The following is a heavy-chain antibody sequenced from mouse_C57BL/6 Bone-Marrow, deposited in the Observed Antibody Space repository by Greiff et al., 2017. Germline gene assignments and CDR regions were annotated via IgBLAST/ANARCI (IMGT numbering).Heavy chain of an antibody. J-gene: IGHJ1*03. CDR2: IDPSDSYT. CDR3: ARSPYYYGSSWNWYFDV. V-gene: IGHV1-69*01. D-gene: IGHD1-1*01. Sequence: VQLQQPGAELVMPGASVKLSCKASGYTFTSYWMHWVKQRPGQGLEWIGEIDPSDSYTNYNQKFKGKSTLTVDKSSSTAYMQLSSLTSEDSAVYYCARSPYYYGSSWNWYFDVWGTGTTVTVSS. CDR1: GYTFTSYW.